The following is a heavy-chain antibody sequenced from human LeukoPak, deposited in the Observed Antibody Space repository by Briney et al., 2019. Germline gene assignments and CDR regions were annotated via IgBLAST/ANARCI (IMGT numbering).Heavy chain of an antibody. V-gene: IGHV5-51*01. J-gene: IGHJ4*02. CDR3: ARGSGERYFDPIDY. D-gene: IGHD3-9*01. CDR1: GYSFTTYW. CDR2: IYPGDSDI. Sequence: GASLKISCKGSGYSFTTYWIAWVRQLPGKGLEWMGIIYPGDSDIRYSPSFQGQVTISADKSISTAYLQWSSLKASDTAMYYCARGSGERYFDPIDYWGQGTLVTVSS.